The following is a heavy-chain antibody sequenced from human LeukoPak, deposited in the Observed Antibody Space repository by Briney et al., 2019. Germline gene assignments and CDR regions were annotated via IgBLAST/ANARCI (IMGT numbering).Heavy chain of an antibody. CDR1: GGSISSFY. D-gene: IGHD4-17*01. V-gene: IGHV4-4*07. Sequence: PSETLSLTCTVSGGSISSFYWSWIRQPAGKGLEWIGRIYISGSTNYNPSLKSRVTMSIDLPKNQFSLKLSSVTAADTAVYYCARDWAGDYAADRDVWGKGTTVTVSS. CDR2: IYISGST. CDR3: ARDWAGDYAADRDV. J-gene: IGHJ6*03.